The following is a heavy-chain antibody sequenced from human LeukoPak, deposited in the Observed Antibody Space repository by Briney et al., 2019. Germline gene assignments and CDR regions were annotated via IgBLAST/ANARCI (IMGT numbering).Heavy chain of an antibody. CDR2: ISYDGSNK. D-gene: IGHD2-2*01. Sequence: GGSLRLSCAASGFTFSNYGMHWVRQAPGKGLEWVAVISYDGSNKYYSDSVKERFTISRDNSKNPLYLQMNSLRAEDTGVYYCAKDSCSSTSCYEDFWGQGTLVTVSS. CDR1: GFTFSNYG. V-gene: IGHV3-30*18. J-gene: IGHJ4*02. CDR3: AKDSCSSTSCYEDF.